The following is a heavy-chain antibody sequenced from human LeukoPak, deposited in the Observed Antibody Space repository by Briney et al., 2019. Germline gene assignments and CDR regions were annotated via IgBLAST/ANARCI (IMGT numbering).Heavy chain of an antibody. J-gene: IGHJ4*02. CDR2: ISYNSNYI. D-gene: IGHD3-22*01. Sequence: GGSLRLSCAASGFTFRTYGMHWVRQAPGKGLEWVSFISYNSNYIFYADSVKGRFTISRDNAKNSLYLQMNSLRAEDTAVYYCARADYYETSGPFGYWGQGTLVIVSS. CDR1: GFTFRTYG. CDR3: ARADYYETSGPFGY. V-gene: IGHV3-21*01.